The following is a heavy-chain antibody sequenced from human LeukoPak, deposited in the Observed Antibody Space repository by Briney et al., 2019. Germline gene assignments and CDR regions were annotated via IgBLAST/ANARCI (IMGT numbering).Heavy chain of an antibody. V-gene: IGHV3-30*04. CDR2: ISYDGSNK. CDR1: GFTFSSYD. D-gene: IGHD6-13*01. J-gene: IGHJ4*02. CDR3: ARVPSSWYDLDY. Sequence: PGGSLRLSCAASGFTFSSYDMHWVRQAPGKGLEWVAVISYDGSNKYYADSVKGRFTISRDNSKNTLYLQMNSLRAEDTAVYYCARVPSSWYDLDYWGQGTLVTVSS.